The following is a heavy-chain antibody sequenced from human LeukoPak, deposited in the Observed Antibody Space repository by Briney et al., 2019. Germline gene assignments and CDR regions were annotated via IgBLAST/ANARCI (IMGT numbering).Heavy chain of an antibody. CDR3: ARAIDVAATPDY. Sequence: ASVKVSCKASGYTFTAYYMHWVRQAPGQGLEWMGWINPNSGGTDYAQKFQGRVTMTRDTSITTAYMELSRLRSDDTAVYYCARAIDVAATPDYWGQGSLGTVSS. CDR2: INPNSGGT. CDR1: GYTFTAYY. J-gene: IGHJ4*02. D-gene: IGHD2-15*01. V-gene: IGHV1-2*02.